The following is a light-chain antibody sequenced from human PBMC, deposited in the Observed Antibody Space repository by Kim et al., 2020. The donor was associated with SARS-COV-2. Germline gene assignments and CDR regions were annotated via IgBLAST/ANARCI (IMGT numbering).Light chain of an antibody. Sequence: EIVMTQSPATLSVSPVERATLSCRASQSVSSNLAWYQQKPGQAPRLLIYGASTRATGIPGRFSGSGSGTEFTLTISSLQSEDFAVYYCQQYSHWPLTFGGGTKVDSK. J-gene: IGKJ4*01. CDR2: GAS. V-gene: IGKV3-15*01. CDR3: QQYSHWPLT. CDR1: QSVSSN.